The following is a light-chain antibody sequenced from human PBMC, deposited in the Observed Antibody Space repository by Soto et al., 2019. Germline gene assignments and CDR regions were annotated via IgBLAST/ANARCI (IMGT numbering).Light chain of an antibody. CDR3: QQYHQWPLT. J-gene: IGKJ4*01. CDR2: AAS. V-gene: IGKV3D-15*01. Sequence: EIVMTQSPAPLSLSPGERATLSCRASQGVSRHLAWYQQKPGQAPRLLIYAASTRAAGVPARFSGSGSGTEFTLTISSLQYEDFTVYYCQQYHQWPLTFGGGTKVEI. CDR1: QGVSRH.